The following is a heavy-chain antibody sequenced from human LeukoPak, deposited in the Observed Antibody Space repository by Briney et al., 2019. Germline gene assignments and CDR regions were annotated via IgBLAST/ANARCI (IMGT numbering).Heavy chain of an antibody. CDR1: GFTFSSYG. D-gene: IGHD4-17*01. CDR2: IRYDGNNK. Sequence: GGSLRLSCAASGFTFSSYGMDWVRHTPGKGLEWVAFIRYDGNNKDYADSVKGRFTISRDNSKDTLYLQMNGLRAEDTAVYYCAKGYGDLVAFDIWGQGTMVTVSS. CDR3: AKGYGDLVAFDI. V-gene: IGHV3-30*02. J-gene: IGHJ3*02.